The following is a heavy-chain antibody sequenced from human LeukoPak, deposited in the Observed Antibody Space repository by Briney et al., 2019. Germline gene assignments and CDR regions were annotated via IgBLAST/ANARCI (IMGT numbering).Heavy chain of an antibody. V-gene: IGHV3-11*04. J-gene: IGHJ4*02. CDR1: GFTFSDYY. D-gene: IGHD2-2*01. CDR2: ISSSGSTI. Sequence: GGSLRLSCAASGFTFSDYYMSWIRQAPGKGLEWVSYISSSGSTIYYADSVKGRFTISRDNAKNSLYLQMNSLRAEDTAVYYCARGDPIVVVPAAINPVDYWGQGTLVTVSS. CDR3: ARGDPIVVVPAAINPVDY.